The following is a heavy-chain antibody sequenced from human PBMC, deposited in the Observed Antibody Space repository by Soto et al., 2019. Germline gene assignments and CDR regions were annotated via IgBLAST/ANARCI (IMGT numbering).Heavy chain of an antibody. D-gene: IGHD4-4*01. CDR3: ARRDDYRGLDY. CDR1: GGSFSDYY. V-gene: IGHV4-34*01. Sequence: PSETLSLTCAVYGGSFSDYYWTWIRQPPGKGLEWIGEINHSGSTNYNPSLKSRVTISVDTSKNQFSLNLSSVTAADTAVYYCARRDDYRGLDYWGQGTLVTVSS. CDR2: INHSGST. J-gene: IGHJ4*01.